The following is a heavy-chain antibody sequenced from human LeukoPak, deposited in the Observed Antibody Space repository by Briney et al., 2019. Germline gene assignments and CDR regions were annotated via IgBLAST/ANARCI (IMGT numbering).Heavy chain of an antibody. CDR1: GFTFSSYS. V-gene: IGHV3-48*04. Sequence: GGSLRLSCAASGFTFSSYSMNWVRQAPGKGLEWVSYISSSSSTIYYADSVKGRFSISRDTAKNSLYLQMNSLRAADTAIYYCARGGSQRPLARWGQGTLVTVSS. J-gene: IGHJ4*02. CDR3: ARGGSQRPLAR. CDR2: ISSSSSTI. D-gene: IGHD6-6*01.